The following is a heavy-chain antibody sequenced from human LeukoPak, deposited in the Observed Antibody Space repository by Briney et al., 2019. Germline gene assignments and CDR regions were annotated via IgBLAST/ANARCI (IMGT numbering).Heavy chain of an antibody. CDR3: ARSENYGDYYFDY. V-gene: IGHV4-4*09. D-gene: IGHD4-17*01. Sequence: SETLSLTCTVSGGSICSYYWSWIRQPPGKGLEWIGYIYTSGSTNYDPSLKSRVTISVDTSKNQFSLKLSSVTAADTAVYYCARSENYGDYYFDYWGQGTLVTVSS. J-gene: IGHJ4*02. CDR2: IYTSGST. CDR1: GGSICSYY.